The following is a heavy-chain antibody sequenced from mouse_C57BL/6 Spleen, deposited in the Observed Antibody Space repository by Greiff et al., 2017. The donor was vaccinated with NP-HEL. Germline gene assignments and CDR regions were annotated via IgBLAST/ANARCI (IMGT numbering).Heavy chain of an antibody. D-gene: IGHD3-2*02. J-gene: IGHJ4*01. CDR2: INPNNGGT. CDR1: GYTFTDYY. V-gene: IGHV1-26*01. CDR3: ARWRLRYAMDY. Sequence: EVQLQQSGPELVKPGASVKISCKASGYTFTDYYMNWVKQSHGKSLEWIGDINPNNGGTSYNQKFKGKATLTVDKSSSTAYMELRSLTSEDSAVYYCARWRLRYAMDYWGQGTSVTVSS.